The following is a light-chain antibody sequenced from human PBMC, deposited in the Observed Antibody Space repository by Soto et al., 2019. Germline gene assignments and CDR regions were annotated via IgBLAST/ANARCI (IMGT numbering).Light chain of an antibody. Sequence: MTQSPATLSVSPGERATLSCRANQSVSSNLAWYQQKPGQAPRLLIYGASTRATGIPARFSGSGSGTDFTITISSLQPEDFETYYCQKYDSAPRTFGQGTKVDIK. CDR1: QSVSSN. CDR3: QKYDSAPRT. J-gene: IGKJ1*01. CDR2: GAS. V-gene: IGKV3-15*01.